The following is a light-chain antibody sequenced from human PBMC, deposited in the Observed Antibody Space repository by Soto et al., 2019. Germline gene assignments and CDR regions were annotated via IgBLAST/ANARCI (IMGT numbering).Light chain of an antibody. Sequence: QSALTQPPSASGSPGQSVTISCTGTSSDVGGYNYVSWYQQHPGKAPKLIIYEVSNRPSGVPNRFSASKSGNTASLTISGLQTEDEADYFCSSFSATTTTTVVFGGGTKLTVL. CDR3: SSFSATTTTTVV. J-gene: IGLJ2*01. V-gene: IGLV2-8*01. CDR2: EVS. CDR1: SSDVGGYNY.